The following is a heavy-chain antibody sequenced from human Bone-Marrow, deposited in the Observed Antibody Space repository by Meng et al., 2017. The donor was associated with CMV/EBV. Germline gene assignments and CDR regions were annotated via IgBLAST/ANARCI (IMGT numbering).Heavy chain of an antibody. D-gene: IGHD3-3*01. V-gene: IGHV4-39*01. CDR1: GGSISSSSYY. J-gene: IGHJ4*02. CDR2: IYYSGST. CDR3: ARGDVYYNFWSGYYHQ. Sequence: GSLRLSCTVSGGSISSSSYYWGWIRQPPGKGLEWIGSIYYSGSTYYNPSLKSRVTISVDTSKNQFSLKLTSVTAADTAVYYCARGDVYYNFWSGYYHQWGQGTLVTVSS.